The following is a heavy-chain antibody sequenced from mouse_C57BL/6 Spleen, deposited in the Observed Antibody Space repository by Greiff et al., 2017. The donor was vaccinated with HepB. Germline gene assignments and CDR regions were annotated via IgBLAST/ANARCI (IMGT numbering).Heavy chain of an antibody. CDR1: GYTFTSYT. Sequence: VQLQQSGAELARPGASVKMSCKASGYTFTSYTMHWVKQRPGQGLEWIGYINPSSGYTKYNQKFKDKATLTADKSSSTAYMQLSSLTSEDSAVYYCAKYYALAMDYWGQGTSVTVSS. CDR3: AKYYALAMDY. D-gene: IGHD1-1*02. J-gene: IGHJ4*01. V-gene: IGHV1-4*01. CDR2: INPSSGYT.